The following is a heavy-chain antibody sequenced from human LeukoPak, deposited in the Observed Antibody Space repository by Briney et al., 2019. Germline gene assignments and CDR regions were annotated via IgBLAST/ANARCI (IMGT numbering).Heavy chain of an antibody. D-gene: IGHD3-22*01. CDR2: IIPIFGTA. Sequence: GASVKVSCKASGYTFTSYGISWVRQAPGQGLEWMGGIIPIFGTANYAQKFQGRVTITADESTSTAYMELSSLRSEDTAVYYCASPRWYYYDSSGYTYWGQGTLVTVSS. J-gene: IGHJ4*02. V-gene: IGHV1-69*13. CDR1: GYTFTSYG. CDR3: ASPRWYYYDSSGYTY.